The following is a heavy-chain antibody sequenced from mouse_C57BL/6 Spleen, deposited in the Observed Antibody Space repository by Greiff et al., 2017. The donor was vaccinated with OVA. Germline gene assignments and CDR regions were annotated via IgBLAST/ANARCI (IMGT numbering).Heavy chain of an antibody. CDR2: ISSGGSYT. D-gene: IGHD1-1*01. CDR1: GFTFSSYG. CDR3: ARQDYGSRGFAV. Sequence: EVKLMESGGDLVKPGGSLKLSCAASGFTFSSYGMSWVRQTPGKGLEWVATISSGGSYTYYPDSVKGRFTISRDNAKSTMYLQMSSLKSEDAAMYYCARQDYGSRGFAVWGKGTPVTVSA. J-gene: IGHJ3*01. V-gene: IGHV5-6*01.